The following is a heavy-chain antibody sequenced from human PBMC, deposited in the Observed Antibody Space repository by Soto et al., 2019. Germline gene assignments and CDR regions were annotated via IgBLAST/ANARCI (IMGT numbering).Heavy chain of an antibody. Sequence: QVQLVQSGAEVKKPGSSVKVSCKASGSTFSSYAISWVRQAPGQGLEWMGGIIPIFGTANYAQKFQGRVTITADESTSTAYMELSSLRSEATAVYYCASDVIAAAGTAGWGQGTLVTVSS. CDR2: IIPIFGTA. V-gene: IGHV1-69*12. CDR1: GSTFSSYA. J-gene: IGHJ4*02. CDR3: ASDVIAAAGTAG. D-gene: IGHD6-13*01.